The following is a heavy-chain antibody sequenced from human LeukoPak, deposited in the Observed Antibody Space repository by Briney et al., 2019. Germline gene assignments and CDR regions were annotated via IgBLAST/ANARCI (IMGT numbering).Heavy chain of an antibody. V-gene: IGHV1-2*02. CDR1: GYTFTGYY. CDR2: INPNSGGT. D-gene: IGHD3-22*01. Sequence: GASVKVSCKASGYTFTGYYMHWVRQAPGQGLEWMGWINPNSGGTNYAQKFQGRVTMTRDTSISTAYMELSRLRSDDTAVYYCARDDSWLSDAFDIWGQGTMVTVSS. J-gene: IGHJ3*02. CDR3: ARDDSWLSDAFDI.